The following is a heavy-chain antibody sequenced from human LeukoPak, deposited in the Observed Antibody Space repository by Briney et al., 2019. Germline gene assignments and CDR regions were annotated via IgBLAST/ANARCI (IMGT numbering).Heavy chain of an antibody. CDR2: IYYSGST. Sequence: SETLSLTCTVSGGSISSYYWSWIRQPPGKGLEWLGYIYYSGSTYYNPSLKSRVTISVDTSKNQFSLKLSSVTAADTAVYYCARDDGSGPDYYYMDVWGKGTTVTVSS. CDR3: ARDDGSGPDYYYMDV. CDR1: GGSISSYY. V-gene: IGHV4-59*01. J-gene: IGHJ6*03. D-gene: IGHD5-24*01.